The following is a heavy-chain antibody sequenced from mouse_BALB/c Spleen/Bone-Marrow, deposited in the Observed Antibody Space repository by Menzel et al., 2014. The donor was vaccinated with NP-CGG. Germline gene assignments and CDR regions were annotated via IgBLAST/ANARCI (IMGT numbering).Heavy chain of an antibody. CDR2: INPDSSTI. V-gene: IGHV4-1*02. CDR3: ARNAYYAMDY. J-gene: IGHJ4*01. Sequence: EVQGVESGGGLVQPGGSLKLSCAASGFDFSRYWMSWVRQAPGKGLEWIGEINPDSSTINYMPSLKDKFIISRDNAKNTLYLQMSKVRSEDTALYYCARNAYYAMDYWGQGTSVTVSS. CDR1: GFDFSRYW.